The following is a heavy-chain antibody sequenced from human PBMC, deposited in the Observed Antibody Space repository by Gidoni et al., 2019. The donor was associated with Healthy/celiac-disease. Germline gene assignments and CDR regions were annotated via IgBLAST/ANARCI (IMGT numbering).Heavy chain of an antibody. CDR1: GYTFTSHA. Sequence: QVQLVQSGAEVKKPGASVKVSCKASGYTFTSHAMHWVRQAPGQRLEWMGWINAGNGNTKYSQKFQGRVTITRDTSASTAYMELSSLRSEDTAVYYCASKMYYDFWTPAPFDPWGQGTLVTVSS. CDR2: INAGNGNT. D-gene: IGHD3-3*01. CDR3: ASKMYYDFWTPAPFDP. V-gene: IGHV1-3*01. J-gene: IGHJ5*02.